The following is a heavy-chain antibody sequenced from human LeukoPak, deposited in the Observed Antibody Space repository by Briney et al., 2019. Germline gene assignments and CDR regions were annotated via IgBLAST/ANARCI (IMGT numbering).Heavy chain of an antibody. CDR1: AYSRYEFY. J-gene: IGHJ5*01. CDR3: VLYHLREFGVITGFDS. CDR2: FDPQEGKS. V-gene: IGHV1-24*01. Sequence: ASVKVSCTVSAYSRYEFYRHRVRQAPGKGLEWMGGFDPQEGKSIYAQKFQGRVSMTDDTFADTVFMELRSLTSEDTAVYYCVLYHLREFGVITGFDSWGQGTLVTVSS. D-gene: IGHD3-16*01.